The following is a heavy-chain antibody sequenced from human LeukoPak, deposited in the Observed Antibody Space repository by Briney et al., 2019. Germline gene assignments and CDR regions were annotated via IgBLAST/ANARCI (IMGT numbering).Heavy chain of an antibody. CDR1: GFTFSSYS. CDR3: AKDRGELFDSSGYYDAFDI. CDR2: ISSSSSYI. Sequence: GGSLRLSCAASGFTFSSYSMNWVRQAPGKGLEWVSSISSSSSYIYYADSVKGRFTISRDNSKNTLYLQMNSLRAEDTAVYYCAKDRGELFDSSGYYDAFDIWGQGTMVTVSS. D-gene: IGHD3-22*01. J-gene: IGHJ3*02. V-gene: IGHV3-21*01.